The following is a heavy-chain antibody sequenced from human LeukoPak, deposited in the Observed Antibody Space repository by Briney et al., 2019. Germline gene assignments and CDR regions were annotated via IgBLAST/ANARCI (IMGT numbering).Heavy chain of an antibody. V-gene: IGHV1-18*01. J-gene: IGHJ4*02. D-gene: IGHD3-9*01. Sequence: ASVKVSCKASGYTFTSYGISWVRQPPGQGLEWMGWISAYNGNTNYAQKLQGRVTMTTDTSTSTAYMELRSLRSDDTAVYYCARVGDIFTGYYLAQKLDYWGQGTLVTVSS. CDR2: ISAYNGNT. CDR3: ARVGDIFTGYYLAQKLDY. CDR1: GYTFTSYG.